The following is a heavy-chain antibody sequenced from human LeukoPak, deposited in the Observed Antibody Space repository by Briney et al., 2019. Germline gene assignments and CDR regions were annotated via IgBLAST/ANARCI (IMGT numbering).Heavy chain of an antibody. CDR3: ARRGGYRHYYYYMDV. J-gene: IGHJ6*03. V-gene: IGHV4-34*01. CDR1: GGSFSGYY. D-gene: IGHD1-26*01. Sequence: SETLSLTCAVYGGSFSGYYWSWIRQPPGKGLEWIGEINHSGSTNYNPSLKSRVTISVDTSKNQFSLKLSSVTAADTAVYYCARRGGYRHYYYYMDVWGKGTTVTVSS. CDR2: INHSGST.